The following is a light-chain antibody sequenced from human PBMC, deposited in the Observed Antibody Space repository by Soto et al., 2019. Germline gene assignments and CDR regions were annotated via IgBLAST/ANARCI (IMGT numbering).Light chain of an antibody. J-gene: IGLJ2*01. CDR2: GNS. V-gene: IGLV1-40*01. Sequence: QSVLTQPPSVSGAPGQRVTISCTGSSSNIGAGYDVHWYQQLPGTAPKLLIYGNSNRPSGVPDRFSGSKSGTSASLAITGLQAEDEADYYYPSYDSSLSGVVFGGGTKLTVL. CDR1: SSNIGAGYD. CDR3: PSYDSSLSGVV.